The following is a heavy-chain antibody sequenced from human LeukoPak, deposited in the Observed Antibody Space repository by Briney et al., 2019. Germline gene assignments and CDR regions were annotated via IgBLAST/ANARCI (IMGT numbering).Heavy chain of an antibody. CDR3: ARLYSRGGQQLVRVFDS. CDR1: GFTFSSYN. V-gene: IGHV3-21*01. Sequence: GGSLRLSCAASGFTFSSYNMNWVRQAPGKGLEWVSSITSSSSYIYYADSVKGRFTISRDNAKNTLFLQMNSLRAEDTAVYYCARLYSRGGQQLVRVFDSWGQGTLVTVSS. D-gene: IGHD6-13*01. CDR2: ITSSSSYI. J-gene: IGHJ4*02.